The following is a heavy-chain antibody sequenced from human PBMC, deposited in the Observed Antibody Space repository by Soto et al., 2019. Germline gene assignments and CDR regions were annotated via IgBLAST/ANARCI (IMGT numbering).Heavy chain of an antibody. CDR2: IKQDGSEK. J-gene: IGHJ3*02. CDR3: ARVMWGQLPNAFDI. CDR1: GFTFSSYW. V-gene: IGHV3-7*05. D-gene: IGHD1-26*01. Sequence: GGSLRLSCAASGFTFSSYWMSWVRQAPGKGLEWVANIKQDGSEKYYVDSVKGRFTISRDNANNSLYLQMNSLGAEATAVYYCARVMWGQLPNAFDIWGQGTMVTVSS.